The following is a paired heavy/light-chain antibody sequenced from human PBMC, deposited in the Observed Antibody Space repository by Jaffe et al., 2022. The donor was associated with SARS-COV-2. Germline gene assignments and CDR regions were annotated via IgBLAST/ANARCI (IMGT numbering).Heavy chain of an antibody. CDR2: ISSSGSTI. CDR3: ASRPDKYYYYGMDV. Sequence: QVQLVESGGGLVKPGGSLRLSCAASGFTFSDYYMSWIRQAPGKGLEWVSYISSSGSTIYYADSVKGRFTISRDNAKNSLYLQMNSLRAEDTAVYYCASRPDKYYYYGMDVWGQGTTVTVSS. J-gene: IGHJ6*02. D-gene: IGHD6-6*01. V-gene: IGHV3-11*01. CDR1: GFTFSDYY.
Light chain of an antibody. CDR2: DAS. J-gene: IGKJ1*01. Sequence: EIVLTQSPATLSLSPGERATLSCRASQSVSSYLAWYQQKPGQAPRLLIYDASNRATGIPARFSGSGSGTDFTLTISSLEPEDFAVYYCQQRSNWPQTFGQGTKVEIK. CDR3: QQRSNWPQT. V-gene: IGKV3-11*01. CDR1: QSVSSY.